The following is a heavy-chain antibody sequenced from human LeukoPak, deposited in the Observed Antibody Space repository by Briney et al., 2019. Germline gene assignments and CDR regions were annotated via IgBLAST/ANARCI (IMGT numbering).Heavy chain of an antibody. Sequence: TGGSLRLSCAASGFIFNDYFMGWIRQTPGKGLEWVSYITNNGRKTYYADPMKGRFTISRDNAKNSLYLQMNSLRAEDTALYYCARAGMDSRGYYQGFDYWGQGTLVTVSS. CDR3: ARAGMDSRGYYQGFDY. CDR1: GFIFNDYF. J-gene: IGHJ4*02. V-gene: IGHV3-11*04. D-gene: IGHD3-22*01. CDR2: ITNNGRKT.